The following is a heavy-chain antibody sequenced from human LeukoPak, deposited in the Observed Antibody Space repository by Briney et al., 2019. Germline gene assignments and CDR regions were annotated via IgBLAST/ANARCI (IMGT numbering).Heavy chain of an antibody. CDR2: MNPHSGKS. V-gene: IGHV1-8*01. CDR3: ARRNWAYWYFDL. J-gene: IGHJ2*01. CDR1: GYTFASFD. Sequence: GASVKVSCTASGYTFASFDINWVRQASGQGLEWMGWMNPHSGKSGFAQKFQGRVTLTRNTSISTAYMELSSLRSEESAIYYCARRNWAYWYFDLWGRGTPATVSS. D-gene: IGHD1-14*01.